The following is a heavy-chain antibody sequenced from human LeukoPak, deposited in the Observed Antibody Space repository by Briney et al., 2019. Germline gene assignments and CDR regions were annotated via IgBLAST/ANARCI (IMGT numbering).Heavy chain of an antibody. Sequence: PSETLSLTCTVSGGSISSSSYYWGWIRQPPGKGLEWIGYIYYSGSTNYNPSLKSRVTISVDTSKNQFSLKLSSVTAADTAVYYCARWQGTTGTTAPIFDYWGQGTLVTVSS. J-gene: IGHJ4*02. CDR3: ARWQGTTGTTAPIFDY. CDR1: GGSISSSSYY. D-gene: IGHD1-1*01. CDR2: IYYSGST. V-gene: IGHV4-61*05.